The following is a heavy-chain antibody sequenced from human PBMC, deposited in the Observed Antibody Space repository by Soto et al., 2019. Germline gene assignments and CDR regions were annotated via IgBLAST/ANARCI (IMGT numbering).Heavy chain of an antibody. V-gene: IGHV1-2*04. D-gene: IGHD2-2*01. CDR1: GYTFTGYY. CDR2: INPNSGGT. J-gene: IGHJ5*02. Sequence: ASVKVSCKASGYTFTGYYMHWVRQAPGQGLEWMGWINPNSGGTNYAQKFQGWVTMTRDTSVTTAYMELSSLRSEDTSVYYCARVWWGGSHCSDTNCHPLANWFDPWGQGTLVTVSS. CDR3: ARVWWGGSHCSDTNCHPLANWFDP.